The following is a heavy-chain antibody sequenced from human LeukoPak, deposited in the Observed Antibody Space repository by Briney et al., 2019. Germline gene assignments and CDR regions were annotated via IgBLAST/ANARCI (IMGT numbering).Heavy chain of an antibody. Sequence: GGSLRLSCGASGFTFSRYWMHWVRQAPGKGLVWVSRINSDGSSTSYADSVKGRFTISRDNAKDTLSLQMNSLRAEDTAVYYCAREVLSSGWSSFDYWGQGTLVTVSS. J-gene: IGHJ4*02. V-gene: IGHV3-74*01. CDR1: GFTFSRYW. CDR3: AREVLSSGWSSFDY. CDR2: INSDGSST. D-gene: IGHD6-19*01.